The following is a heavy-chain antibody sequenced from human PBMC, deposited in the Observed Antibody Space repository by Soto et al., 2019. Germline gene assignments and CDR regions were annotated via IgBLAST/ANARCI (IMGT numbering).Heavy chain of an antibody. Sequence: GASVKVSCKVSGYTLTELSMHWVRQAPGKGLEWMGGFDPEDGETIYAQKFQGRVTMTEDTSTDTAYMELSSLRSEDTAVYYCATDLLDLVRGVNRYWGQGTLVTAPQ. CDR2: FDPEDGET. D-gene: IGHD3-10*01. J-gene: IGHJ4*02. V-gene: IGHV1-24*01. CDR1: GYTLTELS. CDR3: ATDLLDLVRGVNRY.